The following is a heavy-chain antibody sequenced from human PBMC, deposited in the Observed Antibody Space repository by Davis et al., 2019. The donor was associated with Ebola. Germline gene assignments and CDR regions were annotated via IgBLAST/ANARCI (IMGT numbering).Heavy chain of an antibody. J-gene: IGHJ2*01. CDR2: IGTGDDT. V-gene: IGHV3-13*01. CDR3: VREWNWYFDL. D-gene: IGHD5-12*01. CDR1: GFTFSTYD. Sequence: PGGSLRLSCAASGFTFSTYDMHWVRQPPGKGLEWVSTIGTGDDTYYPVSVEGRFTISRENAKNSLYLQMNSLRAEDTAVYYCVREWNWYFDLWGRGTLVTVSS.